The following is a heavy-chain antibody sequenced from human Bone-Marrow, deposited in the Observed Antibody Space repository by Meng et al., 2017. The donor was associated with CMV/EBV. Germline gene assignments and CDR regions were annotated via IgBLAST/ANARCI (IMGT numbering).Heavy chain of an antibody. CDR1: GFTFDNYG. CDR2: IRHDGTNR. CDR3: AKDLLLFGGANAYFDS. J-gene: IGHJ4*02. Sequence: GESLKISCAASGFTFDNYGIHWVRQTPGKGLEWVAFIRHDGTNRYYGDSVKGRFTISRDNSKSTVYLQMNSLRPEETAVYYCAKDLLLFGGANAYFDSWGQGTRVTGSS. V-gene: IGHV3-30*02. D-gene: IGHD3-16*01.